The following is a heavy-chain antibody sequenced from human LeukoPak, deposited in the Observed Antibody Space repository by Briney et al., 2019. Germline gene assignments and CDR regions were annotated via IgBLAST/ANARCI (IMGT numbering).Heavy chain of an antibody. CDR1: GYTFTGYY. D-gene: IGHD3-22*01. J-gene: IGHJ3*02. CDR3: ARGKYYYDSSGNDAFDI. V-gene: IGHV1-2*02. CDR2: INPNSGGT. Sequence: ASVKVTCKASGYTFTGYYMHWVRQAPGQGLEWMGWINPNSGGTNYAQKFQGRVTMTGDTSISTAYMELSRLRSDDTAVYYCARGKYYYDSSGNDAFDIWGQGTMVTVSS.